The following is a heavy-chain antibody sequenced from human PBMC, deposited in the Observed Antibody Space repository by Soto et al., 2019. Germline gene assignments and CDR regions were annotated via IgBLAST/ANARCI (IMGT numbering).Heavy chain of an antibody. CDR3: ATTRVESHYYNGLDV. V-gene: IGHV4-59*02. CDR1: GASVSTHY. J-gene: IGHJ6*02. D-gene: IGHD2-15*01. Sequence: QVQVQESGPGLVKPSETLSLACTVPGASVSTHYWNWIRQSPGGGLEWIGYIYYTGITNYNASLESPATISQDTSKNQLSLKLTSVTAADTAVYDCATTRVESHYYNGLDVWGQGTTVTVSS. CDR2: IYYTGIT.